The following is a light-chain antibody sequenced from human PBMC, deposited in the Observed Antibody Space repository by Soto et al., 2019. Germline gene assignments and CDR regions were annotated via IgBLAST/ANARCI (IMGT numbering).Light chain of an antibody. J-gene: IGKJ1*01. Sequence: DIQMTQSPSTLSASVGDRVTITCRASQSISAWLAWYQQKPGKAPKLLIYDASNLVTGVPSRFSGSESGTDFTLTISSLQPDDFATYYCQQYDTYLRTFGQGTKVDFK. CDR2: DAS. CDR1: QSISAW. V-gene: IGKV1-5*01. CDR3: QQYDTYLRT.